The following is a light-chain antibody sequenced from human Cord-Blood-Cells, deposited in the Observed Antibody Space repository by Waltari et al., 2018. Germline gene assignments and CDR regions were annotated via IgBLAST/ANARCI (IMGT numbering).Light chain of an antibody. J-gene: IGKJ5*01. CDR3: QQRSNWPIT. Sequence: IVLTQSPAPLYLSSGERATLSGRASQSVSRNLAWYQQKPGQARRLLIYDASNRATGIPARFSGSGSGTDFTLTISSLEPEDFAVYYCQQRSNWPITFGQGTRLEIK. V-gene: IGKV3-11*01. CDR1: QSVSRN. CDR2: DAS.